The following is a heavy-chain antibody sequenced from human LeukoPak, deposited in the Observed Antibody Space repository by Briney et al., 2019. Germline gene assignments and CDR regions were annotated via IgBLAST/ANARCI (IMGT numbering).Heavy chain of an antibody. Sequence: GGSLRLSCVASGFTFSSYAMHWVRQAPGKGLEWVAVISYDGSNKYYADSVKGRFTISRDNSKNTLYLQMNSLRAEDTAVYYCASDYDYVWGRGTFDYWGQGTLVTVSS. V-gene: IGHV3-30-3*01. CDR1: GFTFSSYA. CDR3: ASDYDYVWGRGTFDY. D-gene: IGHD3-16*01. J-gene: IGHJ4*02. CDR2: ISYDGSNK.